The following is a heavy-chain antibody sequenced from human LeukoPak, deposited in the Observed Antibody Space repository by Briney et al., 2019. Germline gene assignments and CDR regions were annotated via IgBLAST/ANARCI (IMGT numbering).Heavy chain of an antibody. Sequence: GGSLRLSCAASGFTVSSNYMSWVRQAPGKGLEWVSGISGSGGSTYYADSVKGRFTISRDNSKNTLYLQMNSLRAEDTAVYYCAKAVAYYYFEDWGQGTLVTVSS. J-gene: IGHJ4*02. CDR3: AKAVAYYYFED. CDR1: GFTVSSNY. CDR2: ISGSGGST. V-gene: IGHV3-23*01. D-gene: IGHD6-19*01.